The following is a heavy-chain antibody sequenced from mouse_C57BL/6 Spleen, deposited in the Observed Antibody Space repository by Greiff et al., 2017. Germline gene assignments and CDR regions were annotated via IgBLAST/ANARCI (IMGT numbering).Heavy chain of an antibody. CDR3: ARMGSREDYFDY. V-gene: IGHV1-53*01. D-gene: IGHD1-1*01. J-gene: IGHJ2*01. CDR1: GYTFTSYW. Sequence: QVHVKQSGTELVKPGASVKLSCKASGYTFTSYWMHWVKQRPGQGLEWIGNINPSNGGTNYNEKFKSKATLTVDKSSSTAYMQLSSLTSEDSAVYYGARMGSREDYFDYWGQGTTLTVSS. CDR2: INPSNGGT.